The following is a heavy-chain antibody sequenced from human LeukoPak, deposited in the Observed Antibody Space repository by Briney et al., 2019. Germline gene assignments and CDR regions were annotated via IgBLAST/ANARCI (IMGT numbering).Heavy chain of an antibody. Sequence: ASVTVSCKASGYTFTGYYMHWVRQAPGQGLEWMGWINPNSGGTNYAQKFQGWVTMTRDTSISTAYMELSRLRSDDTAVYYCAREPAVAGTDGNTPFDYWGQGTLVTVSS. J-gene: IGHJ4*02. V-gene: IGHV1-2*04. D-gene: IGHD6-19*01. CDR1: GYTFTGYY. CDR2: INPNSGGT. CDR3: AREPAVAGTDGNTPFDY.